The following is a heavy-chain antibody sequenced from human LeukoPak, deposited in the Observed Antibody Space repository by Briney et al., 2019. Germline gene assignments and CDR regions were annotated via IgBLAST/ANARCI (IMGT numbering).Heavy chain of an antibody. D-gene: IGHD3-9*01. CDR2: INPNSGGT. CDR1: VYTFTVYY. J-gene: IGHJ4*02. CDR3: AREEADYDILTGYYNPMEYFDY. Sequence: ASVKVSCKASVYTFTVYYMHWVRQAPGQGLEWMGWINPNSGGTNYAQKFQGRVTMTRDTSISTAYMELSRLRSDDTAVYYCAREEADYDILTGYYNPMEYFDYWGQGTLVTVSS. V-gene: IGHV1-2*02.